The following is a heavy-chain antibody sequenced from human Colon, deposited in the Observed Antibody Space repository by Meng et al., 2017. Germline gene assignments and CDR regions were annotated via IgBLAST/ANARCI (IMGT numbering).Heavy chain of an antibody. CDR3: ARERIDYGNSTGYFSFDS. Sequence: QLVESGGGLVKPGGSLKISCAASGFTVSDYYMTWNRQAPGKGLEWVSYISKSGSNSNYADSVKGRFTISRDSAKNSLYLQMNSLRVEDTAVYYCARERIDYGNSTGYFSFDSWGQGTLVTVSS. J-gene: IGHJ4*02. D-gene: IGHD4/OR15-4a*01. CDR2: ISKSGSNS. V-gene: IGHV3-11*01. CDR1: GFTVSDYY.